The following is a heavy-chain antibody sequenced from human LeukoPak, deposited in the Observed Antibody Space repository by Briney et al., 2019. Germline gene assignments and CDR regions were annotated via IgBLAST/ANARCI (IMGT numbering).Heavy chain of an antibody. Sequence: SQTLSLTCAISGDSVSSNSAAWDWIRQSPSRGLEWLGRTYYRSKGYNNYAISVKSRTTIKPDTSKNQFSLQLNSVTPEDTAVYYCARDLDGGWYDFDSWGQGTLVTVSS. V-gene: IGHV6-1*01. D-gene: IGHD6-19*01. CDR3: ARDLDGGWYDFDS. J-gene: IGHJ4*02. CDR1: GDSVSSNSAA. CDR2: TYYRSKGYN.